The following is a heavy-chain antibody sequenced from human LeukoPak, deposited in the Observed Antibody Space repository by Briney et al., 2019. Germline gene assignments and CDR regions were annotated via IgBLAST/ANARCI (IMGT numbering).Heavy chain of an antibody. CDR3: ARVGIAAAGGDFDY. D-gene: IGHD6-13*01. CDR2: INAGNGNT. J-gene: IGHJ4*02. V-gene: IGHV1-3*01. CDR1: GYTLTSYA. Sequence: ASVKVSCKASGYTLTSYAMHWVRQAPGQRLEWMGWINAGNGNTKYSQKFQGRVTITRDTSASTAYMELSSLRSEDTAVYYCARVGIAAAGGDFDYWGQGTLVTVSS.